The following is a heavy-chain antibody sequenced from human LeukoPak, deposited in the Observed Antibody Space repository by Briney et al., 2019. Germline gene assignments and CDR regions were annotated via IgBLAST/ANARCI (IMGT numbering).Heavy chain of an antibody. Sequence: ASVKVSCKASGFTFINYYMQWVRQAPGQGLEWLGIINLSGGSTHYPQKFQDRVTMTRDTSTSTVYMELSSLRSEDTAVYYCARDLDYGEKSEDYWGQGTLVTVSS. CDR1: GFTFINYY. CDR3: ARDLDYGEKSEDY. J-gene: IGHJ4*02. V-gene: IGHV1-46*01. D-gene: IGHD4/OR15-4a*01. CDR2: INLSGGST.